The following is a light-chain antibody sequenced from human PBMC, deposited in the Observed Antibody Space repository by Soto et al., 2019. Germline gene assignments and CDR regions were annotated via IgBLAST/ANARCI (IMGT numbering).Light chain of an antibody. CDR1: SSDVGGYNY. V-gene: IGLV2-14*03. J-gene: IGLJ2*01. Sequence: QSALTQPASVSGSPGQSITISCTGTSSDVGGYNYVSWYQQHLGKAPKLMIYGVSNRPSGVSNRFSGSKSGNTASLTISGLQAEDEADYYCSSYTINALVFGGGTKLTVL. CDR3: SSYTINALV. CDR2: GVS.